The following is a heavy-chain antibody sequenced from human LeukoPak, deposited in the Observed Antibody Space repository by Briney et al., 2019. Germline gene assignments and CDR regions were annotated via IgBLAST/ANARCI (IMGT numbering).Heavy chain of an antibody. V-gene: IGHV3-21*01. Sequence: PGGFLRLSCAASGFTLSTFDMNWVRQAPGKGLEWVSSISTSSRYIYYRDSVKGRFTISRDDAKNSLYLQMNSLRVEDTAVYYCARADCSGSTCYLRRSWFDPWGQGTLVTVSS. CDR1: GFTLSTFD. D-gene: IGHD2-2*01. CDR2: ISTSSRYI. J-gene: IGHJ5*02. CDR3: ARADCSGSTCYLRRSWFDP.